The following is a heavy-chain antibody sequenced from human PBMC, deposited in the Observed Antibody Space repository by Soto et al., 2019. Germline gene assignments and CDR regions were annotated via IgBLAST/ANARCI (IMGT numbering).Heavy chain of an antibody. Sequence: QVQLVESGGGVVQPGWSLRLSCAASGFIFGTYPMHWVRRAPGKGLEWVAVIGHDGTATAYRDSVKDRFTISRDNSKNTLFLQMSSLRVEDTAVYYCAREDASSGHAGTFQHWGQGTLVTVSS. CDR1: GFIFGTYP. D-gene: IGHD3-22*01. J-gene: IGHJ1*01. CDR2: IGHDGTAT. V-gene: IGHV3-30-3*01. CDR3: AREDASSGHAGTFQH.